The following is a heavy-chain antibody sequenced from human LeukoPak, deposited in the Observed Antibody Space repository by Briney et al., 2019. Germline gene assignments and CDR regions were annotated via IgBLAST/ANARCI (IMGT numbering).Heavy chain of an antibody. J-gene: IGHJ4*02. CDR3: ARDMVGYCSGGSCQLDY. V-gene: IGHV3-21*01. Sequence: GGSLRLSCAASGFSFENYNMNWVRQAPGKGLEWVAYINVITGYIYYADSLKGRFTISRDNAKNSLYLQMNSLRAEDTAVYYCARDMVGYCSGGSCQLDYWGQGTLVTVSS. CDR1: GFSFENYN. CDR2: INVITGYI. D-gene: IGHD2-15*01.